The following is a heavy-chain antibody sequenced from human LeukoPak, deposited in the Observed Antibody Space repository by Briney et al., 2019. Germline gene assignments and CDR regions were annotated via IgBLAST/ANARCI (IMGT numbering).Heavy chain of an antibody. D-gene: IGHD3-9*01. J-gene: IGHJ5*02. CDR1: GYTFADYY. CDR3: ARVSTSGYRDWLDP. CDR2: IYPKSGGT. Sequence: GASVKVSCKTSGYTFADYYIHWVRQAPGQGLEWMGWIYPKSGGTNSAQKFQGRVTMTRDTPISTAYMELSRLRFDDTAVYYCARVSTSGYRDWLDPWGQGTLVTVSS. V-gene: IGHV1-2*02.